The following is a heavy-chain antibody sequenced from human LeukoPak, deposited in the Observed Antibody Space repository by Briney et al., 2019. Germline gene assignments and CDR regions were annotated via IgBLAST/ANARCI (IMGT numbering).Heavy chain of an antibody. CDR1: GGSISSSSYY. CDR3: ARAQGGNYYSSVGYFQH. Sequence: SETLSLTCTVSGGSISSSSYYWGWIRQPPGKGLEWIGSIFYSGTTYYDPSLKSRVTISVDTSKNQFSLKLNSVIAADTAVYYCARAQGGNYYSSVGYFQHWGQGTLVTVSS. D-gene: IGHD1-26*01. V-gene: IGHV4-39*07. J-gene: IGHJ1*01. CDR2: IFYSGTT.